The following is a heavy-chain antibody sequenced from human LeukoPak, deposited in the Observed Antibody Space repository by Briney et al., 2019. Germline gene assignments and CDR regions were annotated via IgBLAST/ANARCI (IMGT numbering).Heavy chain of an antibody. J-gene: IGHJ4*02. V-gene: IGHV4-4*02. CDR2: INHSGST. Sequence: SETLSLTCAVSGGSISSNWWSWVRQPPGKGLEWIGEINHSGSTNYNPSLKSRVTISVDTSKNQFSLKLSSVTAADTAVYYCARESEASLDYWGQGTLVTVSS. CDR3: ARESEASLDY. CDR1: GGSISSNW.